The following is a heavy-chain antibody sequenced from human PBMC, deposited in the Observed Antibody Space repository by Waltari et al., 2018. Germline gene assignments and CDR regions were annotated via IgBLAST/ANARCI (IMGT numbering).Heavy chain of an antibody. CDR2: IYSGGST. J-gene: IGHJ4*02. CDR3: AKGGVGNYDSQAW. D-gene: IGHD3-22*01. CDR1: GFTFSSYA. V-gene: IGHV3-23*03. Sequence: EVQLLESGGGLVQPGGSLRLSCAASGFTFSSYAMSWVRQAPGQGLEWVSVIYSGGSTYYADSVKGRFTISRDNSKNTLYLQMNSLRAEDTAVYYCAKGGVGNYDSQAWGGQGTLVTVSS.